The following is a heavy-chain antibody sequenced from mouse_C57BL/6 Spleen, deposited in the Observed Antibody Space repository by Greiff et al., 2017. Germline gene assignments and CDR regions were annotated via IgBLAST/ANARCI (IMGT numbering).Heavy chain of an antibody. D-gene: IGHD2-3*01. J-gene: IGHJ2*01. Sequence: VQLQQPGAELVRPGSSVKLSCKASGYTFTSYWLHWVQQRPLQGLERIGNIDPSDSEAHYNQKFKEKATLTVDKSARTAYMQVISLTAEDSAFDYCARVQIYEGYRDYFDYWGQGTTRTVSS. CDR2: IDPSDSEA. CDR3: ARVQIYEGYRDYFDY. V-gene: IGHV1-52*01. CDR1: GYTFTSYW.